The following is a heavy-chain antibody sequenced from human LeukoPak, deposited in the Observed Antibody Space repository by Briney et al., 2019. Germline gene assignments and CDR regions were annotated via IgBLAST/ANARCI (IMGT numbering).Heavy chain of an antibody. J-gene: IGHJ6*03. D-gene: IGHD6-6*01. Sequence: PGGSLRLSCAASGFTFSNAWMSWVRQAPGKGREWGGRIKSKTDGGTTDYAAPVKGTFTISRDDSKNTLYLQMNSLKTEDTAVYYCTREEVAARSYYYYYYMDVWGKGTTVTVSS. CDR2: IKSKTDGGTT. V-gene: IGHV3-15*01. CDR1: GFTFSNAW. CDR3: TREEVAARSYYYYYYMDV.